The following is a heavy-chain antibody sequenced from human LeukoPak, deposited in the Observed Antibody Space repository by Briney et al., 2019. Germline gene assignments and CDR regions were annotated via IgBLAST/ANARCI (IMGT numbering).Heavy chain of an antibody. CDR3: ARVHRPYYYYGMDV. CDR2: LSYDGSNI. J-gene: IGHJ6*04. V-gene: IGHV3-30-3*01. CDR1: GFTFSSYA. Sequence: GRSLRLSCAASGFTFSSYAMHGVREAPGKGLEGVAVLSYDGSNIYYADSVKGRFTISRANSENTLYLQMNSLRAEDTAVYYCARVHRPYYYYGMDVWGKGTTVTVSS.